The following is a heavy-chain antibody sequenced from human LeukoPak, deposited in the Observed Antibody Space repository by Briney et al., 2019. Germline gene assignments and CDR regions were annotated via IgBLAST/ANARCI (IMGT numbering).Heavy chain of an antibody. V-gene: IGHV1-8*01. CDR1: GYTFTSYD. CDR2: INPNSGNT. D-gene: IGHD2-2*01. Sequence: ASVKVSCKASGYTFTSYDINWVRQATGQGLEWMGWINPNSGNTGYAQKFQGRVTMTRNTSISTAYMELSSLRSEDAAVYYCARGTGYCSSTSCYPSGHYYGMDVWGQGTTVTVSS. CDR3: ARGTGYCSSTSCYPSGHYYGMDV. J-gene: IGHJ6*02.